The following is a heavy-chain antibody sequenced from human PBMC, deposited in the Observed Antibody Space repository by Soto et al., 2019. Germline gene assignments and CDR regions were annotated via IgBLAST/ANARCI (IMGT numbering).Heavy chain of an antibody. V-gene: IGHV3-33*01. Sequence: QVQLVESGGGVVQPGRSLRLSCAASGFTFSSYGMHWVRQAPGKGLEWVAVIWYDGSNKYYADSVKGRFTISRDNSKNTLQLQMNSLRAEDTAVYYCASGPDIVATIGNSDYWGQGTLVTVSS. D-gene: IGHD5-12*01. CDR3: ASGPDIVATIGNSDY. CDR2: IWYDGSNK. CDR1: GFTFSSYG. J-gene: IGHJ4*02.